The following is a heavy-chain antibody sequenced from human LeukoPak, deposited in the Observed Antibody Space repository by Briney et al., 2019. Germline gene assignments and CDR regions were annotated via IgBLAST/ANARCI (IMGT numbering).Heavy chain of an antibody. CDR1: GYTFTGYY. D-gene: IGHD6-19*01. CDR3: ARDGIAVAGTLNYYYMDV. V-gene: IGHV1-2*02. Sequence: ASVKVSCKASGYTFTGYYMHWVRRAPGQGLEWMGWINPNSGSTNYAQKFQGRVTMTRDTSISTAYMELSRLRSDDTAVYYCARDGIAVAGTLNYYYMDVWGKGTTVTVSS. CDR2: INPNSGST. J-gene: IGHJ6*03.